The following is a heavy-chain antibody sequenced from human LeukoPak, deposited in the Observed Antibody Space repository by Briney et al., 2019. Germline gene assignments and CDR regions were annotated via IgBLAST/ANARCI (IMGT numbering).Heavy chain of an antibody. J-gene: IGHJ4*02. CDR3: ARLIAVADDY. CDR2: IISILGIA. Sequence: GASVKVSCKASGYTFTSYAISWVRQAPGQGLEWMGRIISILGIANYAQKFQGRVTITADKSTSTAYMELSSLRSEDTAVYYCARLIAVADDYWGQGTLVTVSS. V-gene: IGHV1-69*04. D-gene: IGHD6-19*01. CDR1: GYTFTSYA.